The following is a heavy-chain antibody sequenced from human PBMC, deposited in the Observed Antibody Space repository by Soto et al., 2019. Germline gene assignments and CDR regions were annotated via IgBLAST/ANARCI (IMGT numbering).Heavy chain of an antibody. J-gene: IGHJ5*02. D-gene: IGHD3-10*01. V-gene: IGHV4-59*13. Sequence: ETLSLTCPISGGSFGTNYWSWIRQAPGKGLEWIGYTYHTGSTKYNPSLKSRATISVDTSKNQFSLTLNSAAAADTAVYYCATDSAGRGPFDPWGQGILVTVYS. CDR3: ATDSAGRGPFDP. CDR1: GGSFGTNY. CDR2: TYHTGST.